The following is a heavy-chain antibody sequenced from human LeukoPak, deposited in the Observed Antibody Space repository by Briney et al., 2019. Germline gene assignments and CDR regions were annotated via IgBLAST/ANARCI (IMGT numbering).Heavy chain of an antibody. CDR2: IYTSGST. CDR3: AGSIAARRGAWFDP. V-gene: IGHV4-61*02. J-gene: IGHJ5*02. CDR1: GGSISSSSYY. D-gene: IGHD6-6*01. Sequence: PSETLSLTCTVSGGSISSSSYYWGWIRQPPGKGLEWIGRIYTSGSTNYNPSLKSRVTISVDTSKNQFSLKLSSVTAADTAVYYCAGSIAARRGAWFDPWGQGTLVTVSS.